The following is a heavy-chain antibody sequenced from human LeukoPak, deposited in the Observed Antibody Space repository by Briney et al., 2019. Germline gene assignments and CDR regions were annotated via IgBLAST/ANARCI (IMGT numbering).Heavy chain of an antibody. V-gene: IGHV3-30*18. CDR3: AKDATGYCSSTSCPLRRGYYYYGMDV. J-gene: IGHJ6*02. CDR2: ISYDGSSK. Sequence: PGRSLRLSCAASGFTFSSYGMHWVRQAPGKGLEWVAVISYDGSSKYYGDSVKGRFTISRDNSKNTLYLQMNSLRAEDTAVYYCAKDATGYCSSTSCPLRRGYYYYGMDVWGQGTTVTVSS. D-gene: IGHD2-2*01. CDR1: GFTFSSYG.